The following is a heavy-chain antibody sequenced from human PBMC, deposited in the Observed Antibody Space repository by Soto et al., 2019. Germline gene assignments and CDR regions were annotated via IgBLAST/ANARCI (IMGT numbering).Heavy chain of an antibody. Sequence: GGSLRLSCAASGFTFSDYYMSWIRQAPGKGLEWVSYISSSSSYTNYADSVKGRFTISRDNAKNSLYLQMNSLRAEDTAVYYCARESGPGEAVAGLFDYWGQGTLVTVFS. D-gene: IGHD6-19*01. CDR2: ISSSSSYT. V-gene: IGHV3-11*06. CDR3: ARESGPGEAVAGLFDY. CDR1: GFTFSDYY. J-gene: IGHJ4*02.